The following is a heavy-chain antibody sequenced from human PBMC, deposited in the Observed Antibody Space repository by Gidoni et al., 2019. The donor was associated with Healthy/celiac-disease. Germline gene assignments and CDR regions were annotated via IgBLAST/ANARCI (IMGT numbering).Heavy chain of an antibody. D-gene: IGHD1-26*01. CDR2: KWYDGSNK. CDR3: ARDRWAGGAARLSLDY. CDR1: GFTFSSFG. V-gene: IGHV3-33*01. J-gene: IGHJ4*02. Sequence: QVQLVESGGGVVQPGRSLRLSCPASGFTFSSFGMHWVRQAPGKGLEWVAVKWYDGSNKYYADSVKCRFTISRDNSKNTLYLQMNSLGAEDTAVYYCARDRWAGGAARLSLDYWGQGTLVTVSS.